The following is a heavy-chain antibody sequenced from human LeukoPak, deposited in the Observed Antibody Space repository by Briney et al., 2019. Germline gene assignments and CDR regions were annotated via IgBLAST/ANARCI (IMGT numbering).Heavy chain of an antibody. D-gene: IGHD1-26*01. CDR3: AKGDSGSYAVDY. CDR1: GFTFSSYA. J-gene: IGHJ4*02. CDR2: ISGSGGST. V-gene: IGHV3-23*01. Sequence: GGSLRLSCAASGFTFSSYAMSWVRQAPGKGLEWVSAISGSGGSTYYADSVKGRFTISRDNAKNSLYLQMNSLRAEDTAVYYCAKGDSGSYAVDYWGQGTLVTVSS.